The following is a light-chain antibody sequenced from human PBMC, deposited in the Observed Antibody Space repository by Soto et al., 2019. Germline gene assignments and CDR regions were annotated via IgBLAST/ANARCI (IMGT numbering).Light chain of an antibody. CDR2: DVS. CDR1: SSDVGGYNY. V-gene: IGLV2-11*01. CDR3: CSYAGSYYV. Sequence: QSALTQPRSVSGSPGQSVTISCTGTSSDVGGYNYVSWYQQHPGKAPKLMIYDVSKRPSGVPDRCSGSKSGNTTSLTISGXXXXXXADXYCCSYAGSYYVFGTGTK. J-gene: IGLJ1*01.